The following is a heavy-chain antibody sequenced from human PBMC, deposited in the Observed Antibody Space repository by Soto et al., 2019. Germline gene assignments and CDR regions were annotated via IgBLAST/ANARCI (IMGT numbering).Heavy chain of an antibody. CDR3: VSDRGYGHASVPYS. J-gene: IGHJ4*02. Sequence: QAQLVESGGGVVQPGRSLRLSCAASGFAFSSYGMHWVRQAPGTRLEWVAVISYDGSLKHYADSVKGRFTISRDNAKNMVLLQMSSRRAEDTAVYYCVSDRGYGHASVPYSWGQGTLVSVSS. D-gene: IGHD5-18*01. CDR2: ISYDGSLK. V-gene: IGHV3-30*03. CDR1: GFAFSSYG.